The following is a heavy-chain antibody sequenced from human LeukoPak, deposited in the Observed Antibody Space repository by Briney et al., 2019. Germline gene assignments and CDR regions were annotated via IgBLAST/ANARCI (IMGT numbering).Heavy chain of an antibody. CDR3: ARSSSGLDYGDCYFDY. CDR2: IYYSGST. CDR1: GGSISSYY. V-gene: IGHV4-59*01. J-gene: IGHJ4*02. Sequence: PSETLPLTCTVSGGSISSYYWSWIRQPPGKGLEWIGYIYYSGSTKYNPSLKSRVTISVDTSKNQFSLKLSSVTAADTAVYYCARSSSGLDYGDCYFDYWGQGTLVTVSS. D-gene: IGHD4-17*01.